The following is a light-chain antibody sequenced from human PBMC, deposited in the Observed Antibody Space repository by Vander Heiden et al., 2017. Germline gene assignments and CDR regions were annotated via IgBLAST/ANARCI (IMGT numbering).Light chain of an antibody. CDR3: QVWHSGTYHVI. Sequence: SYVLTQAPSVSVAPGQPAKISCGGKNIADKTVNRFQQKPGQAPVLVAYDDSDRPSGIPERFSASNSANTATLTISRVEVGDEADYFCQVWHSGTYHVIFGGGTRLTVL. CDR1: NIADKT. V-gene: IGLV3-21*02. CDR2: DDS. J-gene: IGLJ2*01.